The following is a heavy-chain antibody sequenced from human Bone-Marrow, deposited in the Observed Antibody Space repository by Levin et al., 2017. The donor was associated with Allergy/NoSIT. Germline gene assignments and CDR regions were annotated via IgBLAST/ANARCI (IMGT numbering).Heavy chain of an antibody. CDR1: GDTFSSFA. CDR3: ARAAGLETGYSDGVFDY. Sequence: GGSLRLSCKVSGDTFSSFAISWVRQAPGQGFEWVGGIIPIFGTPSYAQKFQGRVTISADDSTSTAYMELSSLRSEDTAFYYCARAAGLETGYSDGVFDYWGQGTLVTVSS. V-gene: IGHV1-69*01. J-gene: IGHJ4*02. D-gene: IGHD5-18*01. CDR2: IIPIFGTP.